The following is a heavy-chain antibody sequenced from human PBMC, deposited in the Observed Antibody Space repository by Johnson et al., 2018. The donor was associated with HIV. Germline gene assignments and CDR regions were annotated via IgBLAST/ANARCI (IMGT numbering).Heavy chain of an antibody. CDR1: GFTFSSYA. D-gene: IGHD6-6*01. J-gene: IGHJ3*02. CDR3: ARDGSQLADAFDI. Sequence: QMQLVESGVGVVQPEKSLRLSCAASGFTFSSYAMHWVRQAPGKGLEWVAVISYDGSNKYYADSVKGRFTISRDNSKNTLYLQMNSLRAEDTAVYYCARDGSQLADAFDIWGQGTMVTASS. CDR2: ISYDGSNK. V-gene: IGHV3-30*04.